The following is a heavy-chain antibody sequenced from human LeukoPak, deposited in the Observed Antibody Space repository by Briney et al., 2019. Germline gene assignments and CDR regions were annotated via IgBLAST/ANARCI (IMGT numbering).Heavy chain of an antibody. V-gene: IGHV4-39*01. CDR3: ARGLIDSSGYYGY. CDR2: IYYSGST. Sequence: PSETLSLTCTVSGGSISSSSYYWGWIRQPPGKGLEWIGSIYYSGSTYYNPSLKSRVTISVDTSKNQFSLKLSSVTAADTAVYYCARGLIDSSGYYGYWGQGTLVTVSS. J-gene: IGHJ4*02. D-gene: IGHD3-22*01. CDR1: GGSISSSSYY.